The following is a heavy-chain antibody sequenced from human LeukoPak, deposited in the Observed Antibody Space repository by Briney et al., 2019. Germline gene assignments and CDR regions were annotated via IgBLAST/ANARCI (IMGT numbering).Heavy chain of an antibody. J-gene: IGHJ4*02. Sequence: GRSLRPSCLVSGYTFSTYGMHWVRQAPGKGLGWVAVIWHDGSKTLYADPVKGRFTISSDDSKNTLYLDMNSLRADDTAVDYCARDFGNDYYKFDYWGQGTLVTVSS. CDR3: ARDFGNDYYKFDY. V-gene: IGHV3-33*01. D-gene: IGHD3-22*01. CDR1: GYTFSTYG. CDR2: IWHDGSKT.